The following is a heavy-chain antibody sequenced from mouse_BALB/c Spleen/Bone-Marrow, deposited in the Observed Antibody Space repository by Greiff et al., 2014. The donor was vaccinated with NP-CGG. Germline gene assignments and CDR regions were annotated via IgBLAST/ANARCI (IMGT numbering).Heavy chain of an antibody. J-gene: IGHJ2*01. CDR3: ARDNYGSRFDY. V-gene: IGHV5-6-3*01. CDR2: INNNDGNT. Sequence: DVKLVESGGGLVQPGGSLKLSCAASGFTFSSYGMSWVRQTPDKRLELVATINNNDGNTYYPDSVKGRFTISRDNAKNTLYLQMSSLKSEDTAMYYCARDNYGSRFDYWGHGTTLTVSS. D-gene: IGHD1-1*01. CDR1: GFTFSSYG.